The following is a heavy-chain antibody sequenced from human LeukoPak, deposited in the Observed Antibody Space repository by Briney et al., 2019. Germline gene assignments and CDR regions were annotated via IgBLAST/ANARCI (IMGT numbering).Heavy chain of an antibody. CDR3: ARERTTETTWGYFDY. Sequence: GASVKVSCKASGCSFNDYAFSWVRQAPGQGLEWMGGIIPLFGTPIYAQQFQGRFTITTDESTSTAYMELSSLTSEDTAVYFCARERTTETTWGYFDYWGQGTLVAVSS. V-gene: IGHV1-69*05. CDR1: GCSFNDYA. CDR2: IIPLFGTP. D-gene: IGHD4-17*01. J-gene: IGHJ4*02.